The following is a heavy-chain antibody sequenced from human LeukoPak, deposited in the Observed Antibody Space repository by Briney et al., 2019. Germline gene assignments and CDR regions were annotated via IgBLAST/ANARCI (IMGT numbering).Heavy chain of an antibody. CDR2: IYHNGST. Sequence: SETLSLTCSVSGGSISGYYWSWIRQLPGERLEWIGFIYHNGSTYYNPSLKSRVTISVDTSKNQFSLKLSSVTAADTAVYYCARDYDSSGYYFHTFDYWGQGTLVTVSS. CDR1: GGSISGYY. J-gene: IGHJ4*02. V-gene: IGHV4-59*12. D-gene: IGHD3-22*01. CDR3: ARDYDSSGYYFHTFDY.